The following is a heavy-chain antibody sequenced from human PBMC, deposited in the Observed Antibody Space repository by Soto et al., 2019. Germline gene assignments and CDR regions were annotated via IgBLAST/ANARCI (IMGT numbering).Heavy chain of an antibody. V-gene: IGHV3-23*01. CDR1: GFTFSSYA. D-gene: IGHD3-3*01. J-gene: IGHJ4*02. Sequence: GGSLRLSCAASGFTFSSYAMSWVRQAPGKGLEWVSAISGSGGSTYYADSVKGRFTISRDNSKNTLYLQMNSLRAEDTAVYYCAKGRITIFGVVPNYFDYWGQGTLVTSPQ. CDR2: ISGSGGST. CDR3: AKGRITIFGVVPNYFDY.